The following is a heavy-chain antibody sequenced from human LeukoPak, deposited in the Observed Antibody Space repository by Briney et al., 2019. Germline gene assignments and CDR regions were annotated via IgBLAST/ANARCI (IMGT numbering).Heavy chain of an antibody. V-gene: IGHV4-59*08. CDR2: VSYSGTP. J-gene: IGHJ6*02. CDR1: GYSINNYY. D-gene: IGHD1-26*01. CDR3: ARQKWARLSYNYYGMDV. Sequence: SETLSLTCTVSGYSINNYYWSWIRQPPGKGLEWIGYVSYSGTPDYNPSLKSRVTISLDTSRNQFSLHLSSVTAADTAEYYCARQKWARLSYNYYGMDVWGQGTTVTVS.